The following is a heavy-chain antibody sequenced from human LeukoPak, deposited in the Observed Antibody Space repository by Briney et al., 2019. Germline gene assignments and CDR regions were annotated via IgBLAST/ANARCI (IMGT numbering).Heavy chain of an antibody. J-gene: IGHJ4*02. CDR3: ARALYCSSTSCFYFDY. V-gene: IGHV4-4*07. CDR2: IYSSGST. D-gene: IGHD2-2*01. Sequence: IYSSGSTNYNPSLKSRVTMSVDTSKNQFSLKLTSVTAADTAVYYCARALYCSSTSCFYFDYWGQGTLVTVSS.